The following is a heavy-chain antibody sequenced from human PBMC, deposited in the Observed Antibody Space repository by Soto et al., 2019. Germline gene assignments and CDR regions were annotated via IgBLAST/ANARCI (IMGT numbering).Heavy chain of an antibody. CDR1: GDSISTTPYC. CDR2: IYYSGST. J-gene: IGHJ4*02. Sequence: QLQLHESGPGLVKPSETLSLTCTVSGDSISTTPYCWGWIRQSPGKGLEWIGSIYYSGSTYYNPSLNSRVTISADTSKNHFSLRLSSVTAADTAIYYCARHRPHEDGSKTGFDYWGQGTLVTVSS. D-gene: IGHD2-15*01. V-gene: IGHV4-39*01. CDR3: ARHRPHEDGSKTGFDY.